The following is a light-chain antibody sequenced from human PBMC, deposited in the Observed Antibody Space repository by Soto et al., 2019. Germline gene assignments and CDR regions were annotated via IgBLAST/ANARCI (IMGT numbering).Light chain of an antibody. CDR1: QSVTTY. CDR2: GAS. J-gene: IGKJ3*01. V-gene: IGKV3-11*01. CDR3: HQRSNWPST. Sequence: EIVLTQSPATLSLSPGERATLSCRASQSVTTYLAWYQQKPGQAPRLLIYGASNRATDIPARFSGSGSGTDFTLTISSLEPEDFAVYYCHQRSNWPSTFGPGTKVDVK.